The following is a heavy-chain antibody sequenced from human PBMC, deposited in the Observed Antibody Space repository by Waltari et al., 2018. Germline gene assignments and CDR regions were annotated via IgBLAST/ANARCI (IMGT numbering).Heavy chain of an antibody. CDR2: SSSNSSTI. D-gene: IGHD6-6*01. CDR3: AKDMYSSSSGTIY. Sequence: EVQLVEAGGGLVQPGGSLRLSCAACGFNCCSYSMNWVRQAQGKRLEWVSYSSSNSSTIYNSDSVKGRFTISSDNSKNTLYLQMNSLGAEDTAVYYCAKDMYSSSSGTIYWGQGTLVTVSS. V-gene: IGHV3-48*01. CDR1: GFNCCSYS. J-gene: IGHJ4*02.